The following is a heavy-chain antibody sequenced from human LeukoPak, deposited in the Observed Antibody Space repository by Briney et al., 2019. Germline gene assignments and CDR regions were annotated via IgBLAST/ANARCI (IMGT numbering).Heavy chain of an antibody. Sequence: PSETLSLTCAVYGGSFSGYYWSWIRQPPGKGLEWIGSIYYSGSTYYNPSLKSRVTISVDTSKNQFSLKLSSVTAADTAVYYCAGYSGYDKIYYFDYWGQGTLVTVSS. V-gene: IGHV4-34*01. CDR3: AGYSGYDKIYYFDY. CDR1: GGSFSGYY. J-gene: IGHJ4*02. D-gene: IGHD5-12*01. CDR2: IYYSGST.